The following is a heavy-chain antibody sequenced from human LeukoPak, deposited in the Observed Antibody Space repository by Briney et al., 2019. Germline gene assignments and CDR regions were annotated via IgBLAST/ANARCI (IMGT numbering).Heavy chain of an antibody. D-gene: IGHD1-26*01. CDR1: GYSISSGYY. CDR3: ARHFVRSGSYWADY. J-gene: IGHJ4*01. CDR2: IYHSGST. V-gene: IGHV4-38-2*01. Sequence: SETLSLTCAVSGYSISSGYYWGWIRQPPGKWLEWIGIIYHSGSTYYNPSLKSRVTISVDTSKNQFSLRVTSVTAADTAVYYCARHFVRSGSYWADYWGQGTLATVSS.